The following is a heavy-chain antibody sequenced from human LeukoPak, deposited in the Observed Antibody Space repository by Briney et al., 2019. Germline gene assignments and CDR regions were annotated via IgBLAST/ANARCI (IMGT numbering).Heavy chain of an antibody. CDR1: GFTFSSYA. J-gene: IGHJ4*02. CDR2: ISGSSGNA. D-gene: IGHD3-22*01. Sequence: GGSPRLSCAASGFTFSSYAMNWVRQVPEKGLEWVSAISGSSGNANYADSVKGRFTVSRDNSKNTLYLQMISLRAEDTALYYCAKDGAKDDRTGSLGHYFDYWGQGILVIVSS. CDR3: AKDGAKDDRTGSLGHYFDY. V-gene: IGHV3-23*01.